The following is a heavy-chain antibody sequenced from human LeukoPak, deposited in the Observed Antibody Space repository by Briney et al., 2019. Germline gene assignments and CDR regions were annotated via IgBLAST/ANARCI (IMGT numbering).Heavy chain of an antibody. CDR3: ARDSVGATYYYYYGMDV. D-gene: IGHD1-26*01. CDR2: IIPILGIA. V-gene: IGHV1-69*04. Sequence: GASVKVSCKASGGTFSSYAISWVRQAPGQVLEWMGRIIPILGIANYAQKFQGRVTITADKSTSTAYMELSSLRSEDTAVYYCARDSVGATYYYYYGMDVWGQGTTVTVSS. CDR1: GGTFSSYA. J-gene: IGHJ6*02.